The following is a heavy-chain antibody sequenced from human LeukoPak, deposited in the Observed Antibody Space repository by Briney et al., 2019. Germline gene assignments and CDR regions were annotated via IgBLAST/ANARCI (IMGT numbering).Heavy chain of an antibody. J-gene: IGHJ4*02. Sequence: ASVTVSCKASGYTFTSYDINWVRQAPGQGLEWMGWMNPNSGNTGYAQKFQGRVTMTRNTSISTAYMELSSLRSEDTAVYYCARGHSKNQKWELLRMGDYWGQGTLVTVSS. D-gene: IGHD1-26*01. CDR2: MNPNSGNT. CDR1: GYTFTSYD. V-gene: IGHV1-8*01. CDR3: ARGHSKNQKWELLRMGDY.